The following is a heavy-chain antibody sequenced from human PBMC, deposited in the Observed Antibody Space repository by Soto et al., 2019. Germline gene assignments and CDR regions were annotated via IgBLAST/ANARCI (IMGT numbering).Heavy chain of an antibody. D-gene: IGHD6-19*01. J-gene: IGHJ1*01. Sequence: GGSLRLSCAASGFTFSSYAMSWVRQAPGKGLEWVSAISGSGGSTYYADSVKGRFTISRDNSKNTLYLQMNSLRAEDTAVYYCAKADSSGWVRGEYFQHWGQGTLVTVSS. CDR3: AKADSSGWVRGEYFQH. CDR1: GFTFSSYA. CDR2: ISGSGGST. V-gene: IGHV3-23*01.